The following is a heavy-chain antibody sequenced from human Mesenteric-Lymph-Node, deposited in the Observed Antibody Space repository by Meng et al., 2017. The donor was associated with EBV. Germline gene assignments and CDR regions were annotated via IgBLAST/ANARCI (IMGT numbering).Heavy chain of an antibody. Sequence: QLRLQESGPGLVKPSQTLSLTCAVSGDSITSGGYCWSWIRQAPGKGLEWIGYIYYSGSTYYNPSLKSRITMSVDTSKNQFSLESSSVTAADTAVYYCARGPVVVVEAFDIWGQGTVVTVSS. CDR3: ARGPVVVVEAFDI. CDR2: IYYSGST. D-gene: IGHD2-15*01. J-gene: IGHJ3*02. CDR1: GDSITSGGYC. V-gene: IGHV4-30-4*01.